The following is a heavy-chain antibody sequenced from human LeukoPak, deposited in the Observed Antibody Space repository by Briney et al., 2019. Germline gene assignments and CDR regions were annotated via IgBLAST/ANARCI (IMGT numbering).Heavy chain of an antibody. CDR2: ISYDGSNK. V-gene: IGHV3-30*04. Sequence: PGRSLRLSCAASGFIFSGYAMHWVRQAPGKGLEWVAVISYDGSNKYYADSVKGRFTISRDNSKNTLYLQMNSLRAEDTAVYYCARDGGRWLPDHWGQGTLVTVSS. J-gene: IGHJ4*02. D-gene: IGHD5-24*01. CDR3: ARDGGRWLPDH. CDR1: GFIFSGYA.